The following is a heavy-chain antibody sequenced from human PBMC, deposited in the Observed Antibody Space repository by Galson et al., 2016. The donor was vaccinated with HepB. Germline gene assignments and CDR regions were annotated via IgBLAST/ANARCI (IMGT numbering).Heavy chain of an antibody. Sequence: QSGAEVKKPGASVKVSCKVSGYTLTELFMHCVRQAPGKGLEWMGGFDPKDDKTIYAQKFQGRVTMTEDTSTDTAYMELSSLRSEDTAVYFCATSYYYDSSGFRDAFDLWGQGTMVTVSS. CDR1: GYTLTELF. D-gene: IGHD3-22*01. CDR2: FDPKDDKT. V-gene: IGHV1-24*01. CDR3: ATSYYYDSSGFRDAFDL. J-gene: IGHJ3*01.